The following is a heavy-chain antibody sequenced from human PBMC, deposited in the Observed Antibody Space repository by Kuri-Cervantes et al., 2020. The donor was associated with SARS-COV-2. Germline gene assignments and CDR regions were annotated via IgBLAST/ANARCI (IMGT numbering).Heavy chain of an antibody. CDR2: INPNSGRT. D-gene: IGHD2-2*01. CDR1: GYTFSGYY. CDR3: ATHYSSTRCPFDY. Sequence: ASVKVSHKASGYTFSGYYMHWVRQAPGQGLEWMGWINPNSGRTKYAQTFQGRVTMTRDTPFSTAYMELSRLRSDDTAVYYCATHYSSTRCPFDYWGQGTLVTVSS. J-gene: IGHJ4*02. V-gene: IGHV1-2*02.